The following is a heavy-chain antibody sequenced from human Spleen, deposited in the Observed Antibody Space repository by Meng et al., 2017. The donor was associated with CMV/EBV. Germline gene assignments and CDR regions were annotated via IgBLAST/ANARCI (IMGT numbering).Heavy chain of an antibody. CDR2: IYPGDSDA. D-gene: IGHD1-1*01. CDR1: GYSFMSYW. V-gene: IGHV5-51*01. J-gene: IGHJ4*02. Sequence: KVSCKASGYSFMSYWIGWVRQMPGKGLEWMEIIYPGDSDAKYSPSFQGQVTISADKSISTAYLQWSSLKASDTAMYFCARQGSLERPPSNWGQGTLVTVSS. CDR3: ARQGSLERPPSN.